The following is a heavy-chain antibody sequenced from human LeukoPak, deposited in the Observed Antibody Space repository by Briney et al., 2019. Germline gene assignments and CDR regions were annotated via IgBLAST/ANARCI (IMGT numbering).Heavy chain of an antibody. V-gene: IGHV3-7*03. CDR1: GFTFSSYW. D-gene: IGHD3-16*01. CDR3: AKDRDDYVWGSYLGAFDI. CDR2: IKQDGSER. J-gene: IGHJ3*02. Sequence: GGSLRLSCAASGFTFSSYWMSWVRQAPGKGLEWVANIKQDGSERYYVDSVKGRFTISRDNAKNSLYLQMNSLRAEDTAVFYCAKDRDDYVWGSYLGAFDIWGQGTMVTVSS.